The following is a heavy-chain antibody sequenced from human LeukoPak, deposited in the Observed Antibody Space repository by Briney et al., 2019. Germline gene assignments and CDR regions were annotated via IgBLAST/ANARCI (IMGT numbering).Heavy chain of an antibody. CDR2: FDPEDGET. J-gene: IGHJ5*02. V-gene: IGHV1-24*01. Sequence: ASVKVSCKVSGYTLTELSMHWVRQAPGKGLEWMGGFDPEDGETIYAQKFQGRVTMTEDTSTDTAYMELSSLRSEDTAVYYCARAYKYSSGWYGGLNWFDPWGQGTLVTVSS. D-gene: IGHD6-19*01. CDR1: GYTLTELS. CDR3: ARAYKYSSGWYGGLNWFDP.